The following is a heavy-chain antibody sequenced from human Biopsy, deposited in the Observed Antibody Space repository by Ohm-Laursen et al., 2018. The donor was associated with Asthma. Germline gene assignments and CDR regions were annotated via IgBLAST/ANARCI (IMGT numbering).Heavy chain of an antibody. Sequence: PTQTLTLTCTFSGFSLSTSGGGVGWIRQPPGKALEWLGNIYWDDDKRYSPSLQSRLTITRDTPKDQVVLTMTNMGPVDTDTYYCVHTLVGLKAFDFWGQGTLVTVSS. CDR1: GFSLSTSGGG. V-gene: IGHV2-5*02. J-gene: IGHJ4*02. CDR3: VHTLVGLKAFDF. CDR2: IYWDDDK. D-gene: IGHD1-26*01.